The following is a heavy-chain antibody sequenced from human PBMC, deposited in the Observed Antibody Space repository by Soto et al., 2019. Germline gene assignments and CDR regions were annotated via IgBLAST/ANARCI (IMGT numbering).Heavy chain of an antibody. CDR2: IKSKTDGGTT. D-gene: IGHD1-7*01. J-gene: IGHJ3*02. V-gene: IGHV3-15*01. Sequence: AGGSLRLSCAASGFTFSNAWMSWVRQAPGKGLEWVGRIKSKTDGGTTDYAAPVKGRFTISRDDSKNTLYLQMNSLKTEDTAVYYCTTDLGTTLGSGAFDIWGQGTMVTVSS. CDR3: TTDLGTTLGSGAFDI. CDR1: GFTFSNAW.